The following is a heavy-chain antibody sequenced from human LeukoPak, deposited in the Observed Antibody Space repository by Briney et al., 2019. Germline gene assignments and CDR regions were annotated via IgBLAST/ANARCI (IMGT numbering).Heavy chain of an antibody. V-gene: IGHV4-38-2*02. CDR2: IYHSGST. CDR1: GYSISSGYY. Sequence: SETLSLTCTVSGYSISSGYYWGWIRQPPGKGLEWIGSIYHSGSTYYNPSPKSRVTISVDTSKNQFSLKLSSVTAADTAVYYCARVIAAAGTRFDPWGQGTLVTVSS. J-gene: IGHJ5*02. CDR3: ARVIAAAGTRFDP. D-gene: IGHD6-13*01.